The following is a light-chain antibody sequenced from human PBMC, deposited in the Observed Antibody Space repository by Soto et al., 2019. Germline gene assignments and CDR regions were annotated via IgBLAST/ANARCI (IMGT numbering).Light chain of an antibody. CDR2: DDD. CDR3: QVWDTTNPVI. CDR1: NIGNKS. Sequence: SYELTQPPSVSVAPGQTAMITCGGNNIGNKSVHWYHQRPGQAPVLVVYDDDDRPSGIPERFSGSNSGNTATLTISRVEAGDEADYYCQVWDTTNPVIFGGGTKLTVL. V-gene: IGLV3-21*02. J-gene: IGLJ2*01.